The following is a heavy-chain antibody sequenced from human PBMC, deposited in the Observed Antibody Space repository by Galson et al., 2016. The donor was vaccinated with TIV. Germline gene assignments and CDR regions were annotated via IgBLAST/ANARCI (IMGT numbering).Heavy chain of an antibody. J-gene: IGHJ4*02. CDR2: IWYDGTNK. CDR3: SRDPGLNVYNTSPYYFDS. D-gene: IGHD5-24*01. Sequence: SLRLSCAASGFTFKNFGMHWVRQAPGKGLEWVAVIWYDGTNKFYADSVKGRFTISRDNSKNTRSLQMNSLGAEDTAVYYCSRDPGLNVYNTSPYYFDSWGQGTLVTVSS. V-gene: IGHV3-33*01. CDR1: GFTFKNFG.